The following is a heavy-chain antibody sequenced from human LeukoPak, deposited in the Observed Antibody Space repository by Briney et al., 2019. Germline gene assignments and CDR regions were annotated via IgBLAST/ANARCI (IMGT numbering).Heavy chain of an antibody. CDR3: TRRSQSGYHFDY. Sequence: ASVKVSCKASGYTFTSYAMHWVRQAPGQRPEWMGWINAGNGNTKYSQKFQGRVTITRDTSASTAYMELSSLRSEDTAVYYCTRRSQSGYHFDYWGQGTLVTVSS. V-gene: IGHV1-3*01. D-gene: IGHD3-22*01. J-gene: IGHJ4*02. CDR1: GYTFTSYA. CDR2: INAGNGNT.